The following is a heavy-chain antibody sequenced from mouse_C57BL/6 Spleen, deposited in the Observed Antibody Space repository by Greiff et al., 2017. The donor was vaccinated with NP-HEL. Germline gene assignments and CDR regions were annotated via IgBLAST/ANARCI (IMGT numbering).Heavy chain of an antibody. CDR2: IYPGSGNT. V-gene: IGHV1-76*01. CDR1: GYTFTDYY. J-gene: IGHJ1*03. CDR3: ARQELQGYFDV. Sequence: QVQLQQSGAELVRPGASVKLSCKASGYTFTDYYINWVKQRPGQGLEWIARIYPGSGNTYYNEKFKGKATLTAEKSSSTAYMQLSSLTSEDSAVYFCARQELQGYFDVWGTGTTVTVSS. D-gene: IGHD1-1*01.